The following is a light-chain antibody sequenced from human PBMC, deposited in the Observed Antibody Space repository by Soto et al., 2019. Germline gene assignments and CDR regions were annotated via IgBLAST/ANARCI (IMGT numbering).Light chain of an antibody. V-gene: IGKV3-20*01. Sequence: ETVLTQSPGTLSLSPGERATLSCRASQSVSSSSLAWYQQRPGQAPRLLIYGTSSRATGIPDRFSGSGSGTDFTLTISRLEPEDFAVYYCQQYGSSPWITFGQGTRLEIK. J-gene: IGKJ5*01. CDR3: QQYGSSPWIT. CDR2: GTS. CDR1: QSVSSSS.